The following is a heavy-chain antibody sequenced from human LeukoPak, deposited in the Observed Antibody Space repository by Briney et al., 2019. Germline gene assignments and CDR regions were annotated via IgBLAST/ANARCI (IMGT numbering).Heavy chain of an antibody. D-gene: IGHD4-23*01. CDR1: GGSISSYY. J-gene: IGHJ3*01. CDR2: IYYSGST. Sequence: PSETLSLTCTVSGGSISSYYWSWIRQPPGKGLEWIGFIYYSGSTNYNPSLKSRVTISVDTSKNQFSLKLSSVTAADTAVYYCARPSLDYGGIDAFDFWGQGTLATVSS. CDR3: ARPSLDYGGIDAFDF. V-gene: IGHV4-59*08.